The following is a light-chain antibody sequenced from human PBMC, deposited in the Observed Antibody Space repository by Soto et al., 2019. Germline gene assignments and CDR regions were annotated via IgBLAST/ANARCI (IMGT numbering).Light chain of an antibody. Sequence: QSALTQPASVSGSPGQSITISCTGTSSDVGGYNYVSWYQQHPGKAPKLMIYDVSNRPSGVSNRFSGSKSGNTASLTIYGLQAEDEADYYCSSYTSSSTVVFAGGTKL. J-gene: IGLJ2*01. CDR3: SSYTSSSTVV. CDR1: SSDVGGYNY. V-gene: IGLV2-14*01. CDR2: DVS.